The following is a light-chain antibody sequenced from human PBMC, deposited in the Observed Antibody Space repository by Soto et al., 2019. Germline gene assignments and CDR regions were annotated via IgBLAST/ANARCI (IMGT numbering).Light chain of an antibody. V-gene: IGKV1-27*01. CDR2: GIS. CDR3: QNYHSAPII. J-gene: IGKJ3*01. CDR1: QSFSTY. Sequence: EIQMTQSPSTLSASVGDRVTITCRASQSFSTYLAWYQQKPGKVPKLLISGISTLQSGVPSRFSGSGSGTDFTLTISSLQPEDVATYYCQNYHSAPIIFGPGTKVD.